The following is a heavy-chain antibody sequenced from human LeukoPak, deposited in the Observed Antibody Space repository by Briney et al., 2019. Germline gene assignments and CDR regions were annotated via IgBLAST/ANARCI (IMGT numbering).Heavy chain of an antibody. Sequence: SETLSLTCSVSGDSVSSNNYYWGWIRQPPGKGLEWIGEINHSGGTNYNPSLKSRVTISVDTSKNQFSLKLSSVTAADTAVYYCARGLGYSSTALIYWGQGTLVTVSS. CDR3: ARGLGYSSTALIY. CDR2: INHSGGT. D-gene: IGHD6-13*01. J-gene: IGHJ4*02. V-gene: IGHV4-39*07. CDR1: GDSVSSNNYY.